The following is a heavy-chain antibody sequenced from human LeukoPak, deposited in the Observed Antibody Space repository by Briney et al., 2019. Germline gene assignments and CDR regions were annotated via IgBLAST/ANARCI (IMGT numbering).Heavy chain of an antibody. D-gene: IGHD3-3*01. CDR1: GGTFSSYA. V-gene: IGHV1-69*13. CDR3: AGIPVFGVVLHQEPV. Sequence: SVKVSCKASGGTFSSYAISWVRQAPGQGLEWMGGIIPIFGTANYAQKFQGRVTITADESTSTAYMELSSLRFDDTAVYFCAGIPVFGVVLHQEPVWGKGTTVTVSS. J-gene: IGHJ6*03. CDR2: IIPIFGTA.